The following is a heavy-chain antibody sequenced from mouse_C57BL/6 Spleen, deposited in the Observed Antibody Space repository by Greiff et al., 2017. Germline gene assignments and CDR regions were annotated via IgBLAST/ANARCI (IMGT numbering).Heavy chain of an antibody. CDR1: GYTFTSYW. V-gene: IGHV1-64*01. Sequence: VQLQQPGAELVKPGASVKLSCKASGYTFTSYWMHWVKQRPGQGLEWIGMIHPNSGSTNYNEKFKSKATLTVDKSSSTAYMHRSSLTSEDSAVYYCAGGKRGGNYLYYWGQGTTLTVSS. J-gene: IGHJ2*01. CDR3: AGGKRGGNYLYY. CDR2: IHPNSGST. D-gene: IGHD2-1*01.